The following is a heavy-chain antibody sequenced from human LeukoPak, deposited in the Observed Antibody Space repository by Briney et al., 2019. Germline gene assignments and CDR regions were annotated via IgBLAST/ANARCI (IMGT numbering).Heavy chain of an antibody. CDR3: ARARLYYDSSGYYYQDYFDY. CDR1: GYTFTSYG. J-gene: IGHJ4*02. Sequence: GASVKVSCKASGYTFTSYGISWVRQAPGQGLEWMGWISAYNGNTNYAQKLQGRVSMTTDTSTSTAYMELRSLRSDDTAVYYCARARLYYDSSGYYYQDYFDYWGQGTLVTVSS. CDR2: ISAYNGNT. D-gene: IGHD3-22*01. V-gene: IGHV1-18*01.